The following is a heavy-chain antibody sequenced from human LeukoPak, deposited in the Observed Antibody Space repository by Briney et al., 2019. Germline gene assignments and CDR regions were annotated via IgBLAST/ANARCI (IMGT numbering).Heavy chain of an antibody. CDR3: ARGQRLGN. D-gene: IGHD6-25*01. Sequence: PGGSLRLSCAASGFTFSTYWMSWVRQAPGRGLEWVANIKEDGDDKYCVNSVKGRFTISRDNAKNSLYLQMNSLRAEDTAVYYCARGQRLGNWGQGTLVTVSS. J-gene: IGHJ4*02. V-gene: IGHV3-7*01. CDR2: IKEDGDDK. CDR1: GFTFSTYW.